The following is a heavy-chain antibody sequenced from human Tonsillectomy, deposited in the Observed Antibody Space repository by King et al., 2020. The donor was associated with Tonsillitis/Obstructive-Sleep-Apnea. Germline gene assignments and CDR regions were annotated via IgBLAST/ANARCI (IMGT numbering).Heavy chain of an antibody. CDR3: ARRGYCTTTSCHGGWFDP. CDR1: GGSFSGYY. V-gene: IGHV4-34*01. CDR2: INHSGNT. J-gene: IGHJ5*02. Sequence: VQLQQWGAGLLKPSETLSLTCAVYGGSFSGYYWSWIRQPPGKGLEWIGEINHSGNTNYNPSFKSRVTISADTSKNQFSLKLSSVTAADTAVYYCARRGYCTTTSCHGGWFDPWGQGTLVTVSS. D-gene: IGHD2-2*01.